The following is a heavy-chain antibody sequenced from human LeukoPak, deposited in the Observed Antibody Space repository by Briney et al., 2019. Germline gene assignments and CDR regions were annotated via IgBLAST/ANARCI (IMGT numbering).Heavy chain of an antibody. CDR1: GFTFSNYW. J-gene: IGHJ6*02. D-gene: IGHD3-9*01. CDR2: IKQDGNGR. V-gene: IGHV3-7*01. Sequence: GGSLRLSCAASGFTFSNYWMSWVRQAPGKGLEWVANIKQDGNGRYYVDSVKGRFTISRDNAKNTLYLQMNTLRVEDTAVYYCTRDLMDYDVSTGLHHYYMDVWGQGTTVTVSS. CDR3: TRDLMDYDVSTGLHHYYMDV.